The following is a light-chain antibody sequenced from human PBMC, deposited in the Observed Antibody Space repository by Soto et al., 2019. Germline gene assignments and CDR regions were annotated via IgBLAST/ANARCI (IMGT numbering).Light chain of an antibody. J-gene: IGLJ3*02. V-gene: IGLV2-14*01. CDR1: SSDVGGYNY. Sequence: QSALTQPASVSGSPGQSITISCTGTSSDVGGYNYVSWYQQHPGKAPKLMIYEVSNRPSGVSKRFSGSKSGNTASLTISGLQAEDEADYYCSSYTSSSTLWVFGGGTKVTVL. CDR3: SSYTSSSTLWV. CDR2: EVS.